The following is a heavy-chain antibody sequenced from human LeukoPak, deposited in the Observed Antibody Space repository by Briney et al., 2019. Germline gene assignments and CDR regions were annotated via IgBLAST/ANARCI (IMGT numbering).Heavy chain of an antibody. J-gene: IGHJ4*02. CDR1: GYTFTSYA. V-gene: IGHV1-3*01. D-gene: IGHD6-13*01. CDR3: ARAVVAAESNFDY. CDR2: INAGNGNT. Sequence: GASVKVSCKASGYTFTSYAMHWVRQAPGQRLEWMGWINAGNGNTKYSQKLQGRVTMTTDTSTSTAYMELRSLRSDDTAVYYCARAVVAAESNFDYWGQGTLVTVSS.